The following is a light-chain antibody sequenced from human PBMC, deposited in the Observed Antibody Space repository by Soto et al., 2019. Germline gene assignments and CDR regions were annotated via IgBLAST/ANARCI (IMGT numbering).Light chain of an antibody. CDR3: CSYAGSYTLV. CDR2: DVT. J-gene: IGLJ3*02. V-gene: IGLV2-11*01. Sequence: QSALTQPRSVSGSPGQSVTISCAGTSSDVGAYNWVSWYQQHPGKVPKLIIYDVTRRPSGVPDRFSGSKSGNTASLTISGLQAADEADYYCCSYAGSYTLVFGGGTKVTVL. CDR1: SSDVGAYNW.